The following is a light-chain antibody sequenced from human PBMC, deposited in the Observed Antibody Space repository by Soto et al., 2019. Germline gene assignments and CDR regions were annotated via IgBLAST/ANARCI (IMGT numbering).Light chain of an antibody. CDR3: QQYGSSPVT. Sequence: EIVLTQSPGTLSLSPGERATLSCRASQSVSSSYLAWYQQKPGQAPRLLIYGASRRATGIPDRFSGSGSGKDFTLPISRLEPEDFAVYYCQQYGSSPVTFGQGTKVEIK. J-gene: IGKJ1*01. CDR1: QSVSSSY. V-gene: IGKV3-20*01. CDR2: GAS.